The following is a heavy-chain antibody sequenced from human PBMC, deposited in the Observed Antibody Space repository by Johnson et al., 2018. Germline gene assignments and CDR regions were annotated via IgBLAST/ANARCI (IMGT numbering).Heavy chain of an antibody. CDR2: VSYDGSNK. Sequence: VQLVETGGGVVQPGRALRLSCAASGFTFSSYGMHWVRQAPGKGLEWVAVVSYDGSNKYYADSVKGRFTISRDNSKNTLYLQMNSLRAEDTAVYYCARDGGLYYYYYYMDVWGKGTTVTVSS. CDR3: ARDGGLYYYYYYMDV. V-gene: IGHV3-30*03. J-gene: IGHJ6*03. CDR1: GFTFSSYG.